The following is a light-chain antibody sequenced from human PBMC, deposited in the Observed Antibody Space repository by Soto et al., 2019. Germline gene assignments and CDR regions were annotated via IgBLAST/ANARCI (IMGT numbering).Light chain of an antibody. Sequence: QSALTQPPSASGSPGQSVTISCTGTRSDIGSYNYVSWYQQRPGKAPKLMIYEVHKRPSGVPDRFSGSKSGNTASLTVSGLQAEDEADYYCSSYAGSNNLVFGGGTKLTVL. V-gene: IGLV2-8*01. CDR2: EVH. CDR3: SSYAGSNNLV. J-gene: IGLJ2*01. CDR1: RSDIGSYNY.